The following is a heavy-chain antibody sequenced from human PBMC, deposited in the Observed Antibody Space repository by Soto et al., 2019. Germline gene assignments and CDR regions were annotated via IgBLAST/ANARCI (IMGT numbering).Heavy chain of an antibody. D-gene: IGHD3-22*01. CDR3: ATGGSGYFAY. CDR1: GFTFNTYW. J-gene: IGHJ4*02. CDR2: IKSDGSYT. Sequence: EVQLVESGGGLVQPGGSLRLSCAASGFTFNTYWMQWVRQAPGKGLVWVSRIKSDGSYTNYADSVKGRFTISRDNAKNTLFLQMNSLGAEDTALYYCATGGSGYFAYGGQGTVVTVSS. V-gene: IGHV3-74*01.